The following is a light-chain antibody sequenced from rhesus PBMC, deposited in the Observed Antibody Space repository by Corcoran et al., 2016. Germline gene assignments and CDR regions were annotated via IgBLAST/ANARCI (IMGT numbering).Light chain of an antibody. CDR2: GAS. J-gene: IGKJ2*01. V-gene: IGKV3-24*04. CDR1: QSVSSY. Sequence: EIVMTQSPATLALSPGERATLSCRASQSVSSYLAWYQPKPGQAPRLLIYGASSRATGIPDRFSGSGSGTEFTLTISSLEPEDVGVYFCLQSSNWPLYSFGQGTKVEIK. CDR3: LQSSNWPLYS.